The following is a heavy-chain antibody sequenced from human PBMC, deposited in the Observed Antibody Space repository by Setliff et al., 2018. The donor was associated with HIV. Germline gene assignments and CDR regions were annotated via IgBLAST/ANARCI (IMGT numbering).Heavy chain of an antibody. CDR2: IYYSGST. V-gene: IGHV4-39*07. Sequence: SETLSLTCTVSGGSISSSNYYWGWIRQPPGKGLEWIGSIYYSGSTNYNPSLKSRVTVSVDTSKNQFSLKLTSVTAADTAMYFCARGGTVSADFDSWGQGTLVTVS. D-gene: IGHD6-19*01. CDR3: ARGGTVSADFDS. J-gene: IGHJ4*02. CDR1: GGSISSSNYY.